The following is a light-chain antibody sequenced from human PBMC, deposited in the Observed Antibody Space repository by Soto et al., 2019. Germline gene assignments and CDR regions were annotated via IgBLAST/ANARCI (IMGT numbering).Light chain of an antibody. V-gene: IGKV1-5*01. Sequence: DIQMTQSRSSLSSSLSYRVAITCRASQSISSWLAWYQQKPGKAPKLLIYDASSLESGVPSRFSGSGSGTEFTLTISSLQTDDFATYYCQQYNSYWTFGQGTKVDIK. J-gene: IGKJ1*01. CDR1: QSISSW. CDR3: QQYNSYWT. CDR2: DAS.